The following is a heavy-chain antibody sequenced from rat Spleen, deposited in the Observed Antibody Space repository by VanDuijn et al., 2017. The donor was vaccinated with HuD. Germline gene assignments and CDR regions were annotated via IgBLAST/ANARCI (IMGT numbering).Heavy chain of an antibody. D-gene: IGHD1-11*01. J-gene: IGHJ4*01. CDR3: TTATEGPYVLDA. CDR2: MWYDGDT. V-gene: IGHV2-63*01. Sequence: QVQLKESGPGLVQPSETLSLTCTVAGFSLTSYSVSWVRQPSGKGPEWMGRMWYDGDTTYNSVLKSRLSISRDTSKNQVFLKVNILQTYDTGTYYCTTATEGPYVLDAWGQGASVTVSS. CDR1: GFSLTSYS.